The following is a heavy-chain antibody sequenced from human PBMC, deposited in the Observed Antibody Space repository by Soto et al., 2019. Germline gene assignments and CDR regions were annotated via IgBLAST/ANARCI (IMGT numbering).Heavy chain of an antibody. D-gene: IGHD3-22*01. CDR1: GGSISSGGYY. J-gene: IGHJ4*02. CDR3: ARDFGDGGSSGYYEYYFDY. Sequence: KTSETLSLTCTVSGGSISSGGYYWSWIRQHPGKGLEWIGYIYYSGSTYYNPSLKSRVTISVDTSKNQFSLKLSSVTAADTAVYYFARDFGDGGSSGYYEYYFDYWGQGTLVTVSS. CDR2: IYYSGST. V-gene: IGHV4-31*03.